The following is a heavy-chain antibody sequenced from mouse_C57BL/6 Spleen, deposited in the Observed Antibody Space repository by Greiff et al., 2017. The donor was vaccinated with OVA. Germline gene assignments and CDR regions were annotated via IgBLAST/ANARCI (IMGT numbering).Heavy chain of an antibody. CDR3: ARPIYDGYYPFAY. Sequence: VQLQQSGPVLVKPGASVKMSCKASGYTFTDYYMNWVKQSHGKSLEWIGVINPYNGGTSYNQKFKGKATLTVDESSSTAYMELNSLTSEDSAVYYCARPIYDGYYPFAYWGQGTLVTVSA. D-gene: IGHD2-3*01. J-gene: IGHJ3*01. V-gene: IGHV1-19*01. CDR1: GYTFTDYY. CDR2: INPYNGGT.